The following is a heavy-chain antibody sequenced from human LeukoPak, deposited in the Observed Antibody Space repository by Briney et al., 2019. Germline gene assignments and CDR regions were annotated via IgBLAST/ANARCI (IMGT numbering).Heavy chain of an antibody. Sequence: ETLSLTCTVSGGSMSSYYWSWIRQPPGKGLEWIGYIYYSGSTNYNPSLKSRVTISVDTSKNQFSLKLSSVTAADTAVYYCARDRGSSDSRGYYYYYGMDVWGQGTTVTVSS. V-gene: IGHV4-59*01. D-gene: IGHD2-2*01. CDR1: GGSMSSYY. CDR2: IYYSGST. J-gene: IGHJ6*02. CDR3: ARDRGSSDSRGYYYYYGMDV.